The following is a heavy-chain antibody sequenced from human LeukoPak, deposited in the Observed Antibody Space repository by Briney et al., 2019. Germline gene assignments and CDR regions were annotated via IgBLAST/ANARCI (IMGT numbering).Heavy chain of an antibody. J-gene: IGHJ4*02. CDR2: ISYDGSNK. Sequence: GGSLRLSCAASGFTFSSYGMHRVRQAPGKGLEWVEVISYDGSNKYYADSVKGRFTISRDNSKNTLYPQMNSLRAEDTAVYYCAKDRSITMVRGVPYFDYWGQGTLVTVSS. CDR3: AKDRSITMVRGVPYFDY. V-gene: IGHV3-30*18. D-gene: IGHD3-10*01. CDR1: GFTFSSYG.